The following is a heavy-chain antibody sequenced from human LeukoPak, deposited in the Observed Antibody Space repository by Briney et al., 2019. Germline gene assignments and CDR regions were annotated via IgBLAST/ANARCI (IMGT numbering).Heavy chain of an antibody. Sequence: TETLSLTCTVSGDSISRYYWSWIRQPPGKGLEWIGEIYYSGSTKYNPSLKSRVTISVDTSKNQFSLRLTSVTAEDTAVYFCARDKGHRFYRSGRSLEGFDPWGQGTLVTVSS. CDR1: GDSISRYY. J-gene: IGHJ5*02. CDR2: IYYSGST. V-gene: IGHV4-59*01. D-gene: IGHD3-10*01. CDR3: ARDKGHRFYRSGRSLEGFDP.